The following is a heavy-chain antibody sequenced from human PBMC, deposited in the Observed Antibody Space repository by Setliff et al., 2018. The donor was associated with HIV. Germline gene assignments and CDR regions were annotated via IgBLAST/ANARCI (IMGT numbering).Heavy chain of an antibody. J-gene: IGHJ4*01. CDR3: ARTRGYSYGTLAGFDY. CDR1: GGSFSGYY. D-gene: IGHD5-18*01. CDR2: INHSGST. V-gene: IGHV4-34*01. Sequence: SETLSLTCAVYGGSFSGYYWSWIRQPPGKGLEWIGEINHSGSTNYNPSLKSRVTISVDTSKNQFSLEVSSVTAADTAVYYCARTRGYSYGTLAGFDYWGRGSLVTVSS.